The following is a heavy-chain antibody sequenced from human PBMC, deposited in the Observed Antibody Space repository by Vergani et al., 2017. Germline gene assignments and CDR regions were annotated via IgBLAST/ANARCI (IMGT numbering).Heavy chain of an antibody. V-gene: IGHV3-23*01. CDR2: ISASGAPT. CDR3: ARAYGRYDWFDY. J-gene: IGHJ4*01. CDR1: GFTFTAHG. Sequence: EVQLLESGGGSAQPGESLRLSCAASGFTFTAHGLNWVRQAPGKGLEWVSGISASGAPTYYADSVKGRVTISRDNSKNTLYLQMNSLRVEDTAVYYCARAYGRYDWFDYWGQRTLVTVSS. D-gene: IGHD1-20*01.